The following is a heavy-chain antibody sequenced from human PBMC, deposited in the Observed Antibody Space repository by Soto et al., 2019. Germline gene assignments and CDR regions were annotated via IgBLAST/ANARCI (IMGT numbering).Heavy chain of an antibody. V-gene: IGHV5-51*01. CDR1: GYSFTSYW. J-gene: IGHJ5*02. CDR2: IYPGDSDT. CDR3: ERLEDKQQLVISWVDT. Sequence: ESLKISCKGSGYSFTSYWIGWVRQMPGKGLEWMGIIYPGDSDTRYSPSLQGQVTISADKSISTAYLQWSSLKASDTAMYYCERLEDKQQLVISWVDTWGQGTLVTVSX. D-gene: IGHD6-13*01.